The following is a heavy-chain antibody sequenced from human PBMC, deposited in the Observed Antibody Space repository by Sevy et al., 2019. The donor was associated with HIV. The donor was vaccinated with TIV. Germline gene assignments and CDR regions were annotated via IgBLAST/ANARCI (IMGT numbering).Heavy chain of an antibody. D-gene: IGHD2-2*01. CDR1: GFTFSSYA. J-gene: IGHJ4*02. V-gene: IGHV3-30*04. CDR2: ISYDGSNK. CDR3: ARAPIGYCSSTSCSYYDY. Sequence: GGSLRLSCAASGFTFSSYAMHWVRQAPGKGLEWVAVISYDGSNKYYTDSVKGRFTISRDNSKNTLYLQMNSLRAEDTAVYYCARAPIGYCSSTSCSYYDYWGQGTLVTVSS.